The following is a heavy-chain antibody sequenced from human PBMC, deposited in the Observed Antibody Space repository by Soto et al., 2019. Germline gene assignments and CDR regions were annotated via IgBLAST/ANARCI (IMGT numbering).Heavy chain of an antibody. J-gene: IGHJ6*02. CDR1: RYIFTNYG. V-gene: IGHV1-18*01. CDR3: ARALTGDGMDV. D-gene: IGHD3-10*01. CDR2: ITTYNGNT. Sequence: QVQLVQSGVEVREPGASVKVSCKAVRYIFTNYGVSWVRQAPGQGLEWMGWITTYNGNTEYAQKFQGRVTMTTDASPSTAYMGLWSLRSDDTAICYCARALTGDGMDVWGRGTTVTVSS.